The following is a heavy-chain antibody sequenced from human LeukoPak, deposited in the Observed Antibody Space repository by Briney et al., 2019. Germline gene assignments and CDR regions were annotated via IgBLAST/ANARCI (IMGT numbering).Heavy chain of an antibody. Sequence: PGGSLRLYCAASGFTFSNYAMDWVRPAPGNGLEWVAVISYDGSNKYHADSVKGRFTISRDDSKNTLFLQMNSLRAEDTAVYYCAREVLGEYYHDMDVWGQGTTVTVSS. D-gene: IGHD3-10*01. CDR2: ISYDGSNK. CDR1: GFTFSNYA. V-gene: IGHV3-30-3*01. CDR3: AREVLGEYYHDMDV. J-gene: IGHJ6*02.